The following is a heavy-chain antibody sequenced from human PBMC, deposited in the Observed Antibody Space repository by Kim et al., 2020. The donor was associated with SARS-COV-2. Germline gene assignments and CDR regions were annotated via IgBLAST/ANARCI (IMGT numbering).Heavy chain of an antibody. CDR3: ARDPTVTAYSYYYYGMDV. CDR2: IWYDGSNK. J-gene: IGHJ6*02. CDR1: GFTFSSYG. Sequence: GSLRLSCAASGFTFSSYGMHWVRQAPGKGLEWVAVIWYDGSNKYYADSVKGRFTISRDNSKNTLYLQMNSLRAEDTAVYYCARDPTVTAYSYYYYGMDVWGQGTTVTVSS. V-gene: IGHV3-33*01. D-gene: IGHD4-17*01.